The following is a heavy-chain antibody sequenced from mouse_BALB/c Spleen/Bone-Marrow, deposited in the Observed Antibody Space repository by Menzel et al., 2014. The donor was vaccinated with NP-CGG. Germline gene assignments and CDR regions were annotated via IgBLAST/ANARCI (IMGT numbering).Heavy chain of an antibody. J-gene: IGHJ3*01. D-gene: IGHD2-1*01. CDR3: ARTGNLAWFAY. CDR2: IYPGDGDT. CDR1: GYAFSSYW. Sequence: QVQLQQSGAELVRPGSSVKISCKAPGYAFSSYWMNWVKQRPGQGLEWIGQIYPGDGDTNYNGKFKGKATLTADKSSSTAYMQLSSLTSEDSAVYFCARTGNLAWFAYWGQGTLVTVSA. V-gene: IGHV1-80*01.